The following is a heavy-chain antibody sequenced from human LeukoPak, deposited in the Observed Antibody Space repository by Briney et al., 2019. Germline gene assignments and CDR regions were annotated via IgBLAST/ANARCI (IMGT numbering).Heavy chain of an antibody. CDR1: GFTFSSYD. CDR3: ARDSSSYYFDY. Sequence: PGGSLRLSCAASGFTFSSYDMAWVRQAPGKGLEWVSIIYTGGTTHYADSLNDRFTISRDDSINTLYLQMNSLRAEDTAVYYCARDSSSYYFDYWGQGTLVTVSS. V-gene: IGHV3-66*01. CDR2: IYTGGTT. D-gene: IGHD6-6*01. J-gene: IGHJ4*02.